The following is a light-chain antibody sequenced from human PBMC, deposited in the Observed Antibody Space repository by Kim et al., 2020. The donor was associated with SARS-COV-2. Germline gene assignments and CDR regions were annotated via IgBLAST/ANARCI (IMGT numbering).Light chain of an antibody. CDR1: HSNIGAGYG. V-gene: IGLV1-40*01. CDR2: GNS. Sequence: RVTISCTGSHSNIGAGYGVHWYQQLPGTAPKLLIYGNSNRPSGVPDRFSGSKSGTSASLAITGLQAEDEADYYCQSYDSSLSGSVFGGGTQLTVL. J-gene: IGLJ2*01. CDR3: QSYDSSLSGSV.